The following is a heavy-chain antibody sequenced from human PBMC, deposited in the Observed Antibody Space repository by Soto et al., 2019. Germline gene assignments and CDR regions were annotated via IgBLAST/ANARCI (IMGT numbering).Heavy chain of an antibody. CDR1: GFTFSIYA. J-gene: IGHJ4*02. D-gene: IGHD3-3*01. CDR2: ISGSGGST. V-gene: IGHV3-23*01. CDR3: AKVGSITIFGVVISQFDY. Sequence: CGSLRLSCAASGFTFSIYALSWVRQAPGKGLEWVSAISGSGGSTYYADSVKGRFTISRDNSKNTLYLQMNSLRAEDTAVYYCAKVGSITIFGVVISQFDYWGQGTLVSVSS.